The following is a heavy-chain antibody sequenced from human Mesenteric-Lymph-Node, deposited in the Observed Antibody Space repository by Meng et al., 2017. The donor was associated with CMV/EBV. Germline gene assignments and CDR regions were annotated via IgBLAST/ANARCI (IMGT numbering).Heavy chain of an antibody. Sequence: SQTLSLTCAVYGGSFSGYYWSWIRQPPGKGLEWIGYIYYSGSTNYNPSLKSRLTISVDTSKRQFSLKLSSVTAADTAVYYCARDGGNVNFDYWGQGTLVTVSS. D-gene: IGHD4-23*01. CDR3: ARDGGNVNFDY. CDR1: GGSFSGYY. CDR2: IYYSGST. V-gene: IGHV4-59*01. J-gene: IGHJ4*02.